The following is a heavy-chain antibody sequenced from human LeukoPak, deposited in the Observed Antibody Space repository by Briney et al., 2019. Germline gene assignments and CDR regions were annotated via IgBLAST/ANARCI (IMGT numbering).Heavy chain of an antibody. CDR3: AKQGANGGANFDY. Sequence: GGSLRLSCAASGFTISSYGLHWARQAPGKGLEWVAFIRYDGNNKYNSDSVKGRFTISRDDSKNTLYLHMNSLRPEDTAVYYCAKQGANGGANFDYWGQGTLVTVSS. D-gene: IGHD2-21*01. V-gene: IGHV3-30*02. J-gene: IGHJ4*02. CDR1: GFTISSYG. CDR2: IRYDGNNK.